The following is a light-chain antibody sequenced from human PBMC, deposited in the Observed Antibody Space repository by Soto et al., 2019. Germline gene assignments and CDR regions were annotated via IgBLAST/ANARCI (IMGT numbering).Light chain of an antibody. V-gene: IGKV3-11*01. CDR1: QSVSSY. CDR3: QQRSNWPLSYT. J-gene: IGKJ2*01. CDR2: DAS. Sequence: EIVLTQSPATLSLSPGERATLSCRASQSVSSYLAWYQQKPGQAPRLLIYDASNRATGIPARFSGSGSGTDFTLTISSLEPEDFAVYYCQQRSNWPLSYTFGQGTKQEIK.